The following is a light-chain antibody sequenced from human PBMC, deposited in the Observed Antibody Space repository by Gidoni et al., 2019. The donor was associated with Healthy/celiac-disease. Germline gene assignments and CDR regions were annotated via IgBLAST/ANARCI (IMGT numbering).Light chain of an antibody. Sequence: DIVMTQHPDSLAVSLGERATINCKSSQSVLYSSNNKNYLAWYQQKPGQPPKLPIYWASTRESGVPDRFSGSGSGTDFTLTISSLQAEDVAVYYCQQYYSTPSFGQGTKLEIK. CDR1: QSVLYSSNNKNY. CDR3: QQYYSTPS. J-gene: IGKJ2*01. V-gene: IGKV4-1*01. CDR2: WAS.